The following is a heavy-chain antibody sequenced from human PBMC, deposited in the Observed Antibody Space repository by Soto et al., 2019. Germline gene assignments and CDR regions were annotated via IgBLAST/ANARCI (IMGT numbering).Heavy chain of an antibody. J-gene: IGHJ4*02. CDR1: GDTISTGGYT. D-gene: IGHD2-21*02. Sequence: SETLSLTCDVSGDTISTGGYTWAWIRQPPGKALEWIARTHYSGNAYYNPSLTTRATISGDTSKNRVSLEVTSVTAADTAVYFCARVNVTLDLWGQGTLVTVSS. V-gene: IGHV4-30-2*03. CDR2: THYSGNA. CDR3: ARVNVTLDL.